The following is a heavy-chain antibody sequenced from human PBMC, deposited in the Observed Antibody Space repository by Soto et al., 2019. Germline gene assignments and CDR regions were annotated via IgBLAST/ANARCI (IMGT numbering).Heavy chain of an antibody. CDR2: IYYSGST. V-gene: IGHV4-31*03. J-gene: IGHJ6*02. Sequence: SETLSLTCTVSGGSISSGVYYWSWIRQHPGKGLEWIGYIYYSGSTYYNPSLKSRVTISVDTSKNQFSLKLSSVTAADTAVYYCARDHPRNYYYYGMDVWGQGTTVTVSS. CDR3: ARDHPRNYYYYGMDV. CDR1: GGSISSGVYY.